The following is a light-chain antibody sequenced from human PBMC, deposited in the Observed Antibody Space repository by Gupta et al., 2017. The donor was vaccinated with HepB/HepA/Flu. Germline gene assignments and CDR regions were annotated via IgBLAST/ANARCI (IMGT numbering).Light chain of an antibody. CDR2: GAS. CDR3: QQYGSSPQT. J-gene: IGKJ1*01. CDR1: QSVSSSY. V-gene: IGKV3-20*01. Sequence: DIVLTQSPGTLSLSPGERATLSCRASQSVSSSYLAWYQQKPGQAPRLLIYGASSRATGIPDRFSGSGSGTDFTLTISRLDPEDFAVYYCQQYGSSPQTFGQGTKVEIK.